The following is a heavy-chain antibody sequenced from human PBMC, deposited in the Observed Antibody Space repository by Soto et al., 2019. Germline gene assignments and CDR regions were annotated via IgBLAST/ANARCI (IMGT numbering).Heavy chain of an antibody. V-gene: IGHV3-7*01. D-gene: IGHD3-3*01. CDR1: GFTFSSYW. CDR3: ARDYDFWSGYYDY. CDR2: IKQDGSEK. Sequence: GGSLRLSCAASGFTFSSYWMSWVRQAPGKGLEWVANIKQDGSEKYYVDSVKGRFTISRDNAKNSLYLQMNSLRAEDTAVYYCARDYDFWSGYYDYWGQGTLVTVSS. J-gene: IGHJ4*02.